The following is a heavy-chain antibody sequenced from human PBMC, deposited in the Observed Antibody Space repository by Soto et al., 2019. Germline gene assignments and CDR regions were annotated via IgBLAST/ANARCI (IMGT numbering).Heavy chain of an antibody. Sequence: PSETLSLTCAVYGGSFSGYYWSWIRQPPGKGLEWIGEINHSGSTNYNPSLKSRVTISVDTSKSQFSLKLSSVTAADTAVYYCARGAVAAHLNWFDPWGQGTLVTVSS. CDR2: INHSGST. J-gene: IGHJ5*02. D-gene: IGHD6-19*01. V-gene: IGHV4-34*01. CDR1: GGSFSGYY. CDR3: ARGAVAAHLNWFDP.